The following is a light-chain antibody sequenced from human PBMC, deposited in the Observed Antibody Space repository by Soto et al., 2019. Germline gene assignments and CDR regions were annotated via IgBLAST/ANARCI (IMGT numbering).Light chain of an antibody. V-gene: IGLV2-14*01. CDR1: SSDVGGYNY. J-gene: IGLJ2*01. CDR3: SSYTTSGSLV. CDR2: DVS. Sequence: QSALTQPASVSGSPGPSITISCTGTSSDVGGYNYVSWYQQHPGKAPKLMIYDVSNRPSGVSNRFSGSKSGNTASLTISGLQAEDEGDYYCSSYTTSGSLVFGGGTKLTVL.